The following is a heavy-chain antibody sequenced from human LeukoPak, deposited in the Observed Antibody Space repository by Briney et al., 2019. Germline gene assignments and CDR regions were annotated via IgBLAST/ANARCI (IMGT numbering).Heavy chain of an antibody. CDR3: ARVGDCSGGSCYFSGFDY. CDR2: IYYRGST. V-gene: IGHV4-59*01. D-gene: IGHD2-15*01. J-gene: IGHJ4*02. Sequence: SETLSLTCTVSGGSISSYYWSWIRQPPGKGLEWIGYIYYRGSTNYNPSLKSRVTISVDTSKNQFSLKLSSVTAADTAVYYCARVGDCSGGSCYFSGFDYWGQGTLVTVSS. CDR1: GGSISSYY.